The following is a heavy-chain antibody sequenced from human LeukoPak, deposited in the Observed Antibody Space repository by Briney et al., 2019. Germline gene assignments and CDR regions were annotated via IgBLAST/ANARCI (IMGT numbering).Heavy chain of an antibody. D-gene: IGHD3-16*01. CDR3: ARAGDRSRNYYYYGMDV. Sequence: SETLSLTCTVSGGSISSYYWSWIRQPPGKGLEWIGYIYYSGSTNYNPSLKSRVTISADTSKNQFSLKLSSVTAADTAVYYCARAGDRSRNYYYYGMDVWGQGTTVTVSS. CDR2: IYYSGST. V-gene: IGHV4-59*01. CDR1: GGSISSYY. J-gene: IGHJ6*02.